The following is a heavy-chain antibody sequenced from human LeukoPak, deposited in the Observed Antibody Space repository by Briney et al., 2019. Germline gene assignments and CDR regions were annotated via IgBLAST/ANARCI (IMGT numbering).Heavy chain of an antibody. CDR2: IIPIFGTA. CDR3: AASLYDILTGYYLYFDY. J-gene: IGHJ4*02. CDR1: GGTFSSYA. V-gene: IGHV1-69*13. D-gene: IGHD3-9*01. Sequence: SVKVSCKASGGTFSSYAISWLRQAPGQGLEWMGGIIPIFGTANYAQKFQGRVTITADESTSTAYMELSSLRSEDTAVYYCAASLYDILTGYYLYFDYWGQGTLVTVSS.